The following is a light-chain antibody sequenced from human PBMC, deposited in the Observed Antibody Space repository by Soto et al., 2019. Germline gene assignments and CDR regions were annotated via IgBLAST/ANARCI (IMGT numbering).Light chain of an antibody. CDR1: QSILHSHGFNY. CDR2: LGS. CDR3: IQALQSTHT. J-gene: IGKJ2*01. V-gene: IGKV2-28*01. Sequence: DIVMTQSPLSLSVTPAESASISCRSSQSILHSHGFNYLDWYLQKPGQSPQLLIYLGSNRASGVPDRFSGSGSGTDFTLKINRVEADDVGVYYCIQALQSTHTFRQGTKLEI.